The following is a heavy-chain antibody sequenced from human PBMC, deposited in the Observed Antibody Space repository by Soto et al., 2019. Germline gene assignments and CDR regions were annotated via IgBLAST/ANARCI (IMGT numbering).Heavy chain of an antibody. CDR1: GFTFSSYW. CDR2: INGDGSIT. V-gene: IGHV3-74*01. CDR3: TRDPYVLRFLEWLPPGGEYAMDV. D-gene: IGHD3-3*01. Sequence: GGSLRLSCAASGFTFSSYWMHWVRQAPGEGLVWVSRINGDGSITTYADSVKGRFSISRDNAKNSLYLQMNSLRAEDTAVYYCTRDPYVLRFLEWLPPGGEYAMDVWGQGATVTVSS. J-gene: IGHJ6*02.